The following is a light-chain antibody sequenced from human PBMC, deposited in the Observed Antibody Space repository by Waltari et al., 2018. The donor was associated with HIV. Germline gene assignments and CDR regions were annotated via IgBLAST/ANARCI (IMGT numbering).Light chain of an antibody. CDR1: RRDVGSYQH. CDR2: EVS. Sequence: QSALTQPASVSGSPGQSITISCTGSRRDVGSYQHVSWYQQHPGKAPRLIIYEVSKRPSGVSNRYSASKSGKTASLTVSGLRAEDEADYYCSSYAGSSTFVIFGGGTKLTVL. CDR3: SSYAGSSTFVI. V-gene: IGLV2-23*02. J-gene: IGLJ2*01.